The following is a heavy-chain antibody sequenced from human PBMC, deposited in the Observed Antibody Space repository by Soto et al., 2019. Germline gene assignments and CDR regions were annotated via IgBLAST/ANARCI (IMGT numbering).Heavy chain of an antibody. CDR3: ARGRGYDYGWFDP. D-gene: IGHD5-12*01. CDR2: INHSGST. V-gene: IGHV4-34*01. Sequence: SETLSLTCAFYGGSFSDYYWSWIRQPPGKGLEWIGEINHSGSTNYNPSLKSRVTISVDTSKNQFSLKLSSVTAADTAVYYCARGRGYDYGWFDPWGQGTLVTVSS. CDR1: GGSFSDYY. J-gene: IGHJ5*02.